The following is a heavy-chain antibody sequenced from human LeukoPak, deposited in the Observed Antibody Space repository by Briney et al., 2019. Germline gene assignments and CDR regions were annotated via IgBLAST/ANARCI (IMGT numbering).Heavy chain of an antibody. V-gene: IGHV3-23*01. CDR1: GFTFSDSA. D-gene: IGHD2-21*01. J-gene: IGHJ4*02. CDR2: IIASGGST. Sequence: GGSLRLSCAASGFTFSDSAMSWVRQAPGKGLEWVSGIIASGGSTYYAESVKGRFTISRDNSKNTLYLQMNSLRAEDTALYYCVEDNSLGGYSPYWGQGTLVTVSS. CDR3: VEDNSLGGYSPY.